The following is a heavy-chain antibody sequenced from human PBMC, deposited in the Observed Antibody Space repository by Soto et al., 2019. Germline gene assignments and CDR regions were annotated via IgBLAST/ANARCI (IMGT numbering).Heavy chain of an antibody. J-gene: IGHJ6*04. CDR3: ARAITMVRGVITPYYYYGRDV. D-gene: IGHD3-10*01. CDR2: IYYSGTTT. Sequence: PSETLSLTCTVSGGSINHYYWTWIRQPPGKGLEWMGYIYYSGTTTNYNPTLKSRVTLSVDTTKNQFSLDLSAETAEDTAGYYRARAITMVRGVITPYYYYGRDVGGKGTTVTVSP. V-gene: IGHV4-59*01. CDR1: GGSINHYY.